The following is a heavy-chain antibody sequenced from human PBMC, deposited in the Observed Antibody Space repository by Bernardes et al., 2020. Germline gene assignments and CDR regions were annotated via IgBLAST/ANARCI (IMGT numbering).Heavy chain of an antibody. Sequence: VGSLILSCAASGFTFRNAWMSWVRQAPGPGLEWVGRIKSKTDGGTTDYAAPVKGRFTISRDDSKNTLYLQMNSLKTEDTAVLACGNCSGGSCYLFDYWGQGTLVTVSS. D-gene: IGHD2-15*01. CDR2: IKSKTDGGTT. CDR3: GNCSGGSCYLFDY. J-gene: IGHJ4*02. V-gene: IGHV3-15*01. CDR1: GFTFRNAW.